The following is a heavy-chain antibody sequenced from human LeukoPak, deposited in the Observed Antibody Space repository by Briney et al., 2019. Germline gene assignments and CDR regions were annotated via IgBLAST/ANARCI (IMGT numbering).Heavy chain of an antibody. Sequence: SETLSLTCTVSGGSISSHYWSWIRQPPEKGLEWIAYLFDSVNTKDNPSLQSRLTLSADTSKNQFSLKLSSVTAADTAVYYCARMDSSSYYYYYMDVWGKGTTVTVSS. J-gene: IGHJ6*03. CDR3: ARMDSSSYYYYYMDV. CDR2: LFDSVNT. V-gene: IGHV4-59*11. D-gene: IGHD6-6*01. CDR1: GGSISSHY.